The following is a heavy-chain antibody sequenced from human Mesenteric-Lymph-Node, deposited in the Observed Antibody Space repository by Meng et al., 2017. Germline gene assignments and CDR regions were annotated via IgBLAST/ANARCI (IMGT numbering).Heavy chain of an antibody. Sequence: GSLRLSGSGSGGSISSYYWSWIRQPPGKGLEWIGYIYSSGTTNYNPSLNSRVTISVDTSKNQFSLNLSSVPAADTAVYYCARGGSKSQLHDWGQGTLVTVSS. CDR3: ARGGSKSQLHD. D-gene: IGHD2-2*01. CDR2: IYSSGTT. CDR1: GGSISSYY. V-gene: IGHV4-59*01. J-gene: IGHJ4*02.